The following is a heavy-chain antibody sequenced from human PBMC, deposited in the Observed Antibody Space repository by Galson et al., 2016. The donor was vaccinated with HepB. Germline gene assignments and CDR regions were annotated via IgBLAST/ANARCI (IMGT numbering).Heavy chain of an antibody. Sequence: SLRLSCAASGFTFSSHDMNWVRQAPGKGLAWVANIKQDGSEKYYVDSVKGRFTISRDNARNSLYLQVNGLRADDTAVYYCARDRLTSVTRHWTGTTYSYYGMDVWGQGTTVTVSS. CDR1: GFTFSSHD. V-gene: IGHV3-7*03. CDR2: IKQDGSEK. CDR3: ARDRLTSVTRHWTGTTYSYYGMDV. J-gene: IGHJ6*02. D-gene: IGHD1-14*01.